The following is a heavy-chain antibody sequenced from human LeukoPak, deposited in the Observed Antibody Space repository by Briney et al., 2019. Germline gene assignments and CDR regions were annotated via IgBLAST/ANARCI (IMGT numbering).Heavy chain of an antibody. CDR1: ARSISSYY. D-gene: IGHD3-10*01. CDR2: IYTSGST. CDR3: ASDRMDYGSGSYSN. J-gene: IGHJ4*02. Sequence: KTSETLSLTWTVFARSISSYYWSWIRQPAGKGLEWIGRIYTSGSTNYNPSLKSRVTMSVDTSKNQFSLKLSSVTAADTAVYYCASDRMDYGSGSYSNWGQGTLVTVSS. V-gene: IGHV4-4*07.